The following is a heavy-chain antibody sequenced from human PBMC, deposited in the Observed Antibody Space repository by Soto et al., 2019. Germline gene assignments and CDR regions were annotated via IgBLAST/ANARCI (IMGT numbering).Heavy chain of an antibody. Sequence: ASVKVSCKASGYTFTSYGISWVRQAPGQGLEWMGWISAYNGNTNYAQKLQGRVTMTTDTSTGTAYMELRSLRSDDTAVYYCARDFTMIVEGYYFDYWGQGTLVTVSS. V-gene: IGHV1-18*01. J-gene: IGHJ4*02. CDR2: ISAYNGNT. CDR3: ARDFTMIVEGYYFDY. D-gene: IGHD3-22*01. CDR1: GYTFTSYG.